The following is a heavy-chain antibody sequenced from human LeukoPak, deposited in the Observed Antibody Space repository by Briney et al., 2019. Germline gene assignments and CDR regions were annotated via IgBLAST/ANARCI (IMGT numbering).Heavy chain of an antibody. Sequence: SGPTLVNPTQTLTLTCTFSGFSLSTSGVGVGWIRRSPGKALEWLALIYWDDDKRYSPSLKSRLTITKDTSKNQVVLTMTNMDPVDTATYYCAHSGALGKGFGVGYWGQGTLVTVSS. CDR2: IYWDDDK. CDR1: GFSLSTSGVG. CDR3: AHSGALGKGFGVGY. D-gene: IGHD7-27*01. V-gene: IGHV2-5*02. J-gene: IGHJ4*02.